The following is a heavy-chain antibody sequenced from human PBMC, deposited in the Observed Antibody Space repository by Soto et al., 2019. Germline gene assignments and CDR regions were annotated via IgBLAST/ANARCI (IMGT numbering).Heavy chain of an antibody. CDR3: ARDRLDTVLVPALAS. Sequence: GGSLRLSCAASGFTFSSYWMSWVRQAPGKGLEWVANIKQDGSEKYYVDSVKGRVTISRDNAKNALYLQMNSLRAEDTAVYYCARDRLDTVLVPALASWGQGTMVTVSS. V-gene: IGHV3-7*05. CDR1: GFTFSSYW. D-gene: IGHD5-18*01. CDR2: IKQDGSEK. J-gene: IGHJ3*02.